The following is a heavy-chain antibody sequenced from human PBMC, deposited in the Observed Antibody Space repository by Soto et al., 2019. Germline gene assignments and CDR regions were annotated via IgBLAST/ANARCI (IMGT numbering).Heavy chain of an antibody. CDR1: GGSLSSGGYY. Sequence: TLSLTCPGSGGSLSSGGYYWSWHQPPPGKGLEWIGYIYYSGSTYYNPSLKSRVTISVDTSKNQFSLKLSSVTAADTAVYYCAREAEVDNDSSGWYFLFDDWGQGTLVTVSS. CDR3: AREAEVDNDSSGWYFLFDD. J-gene: IGHJ4*02. D-gene: IGHD6-19*01. CDR2: IYYSGST. V-gene: IGHV4-31*03.